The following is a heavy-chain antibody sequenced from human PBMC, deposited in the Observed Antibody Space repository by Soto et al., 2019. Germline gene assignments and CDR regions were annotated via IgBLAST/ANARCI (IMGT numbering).Heavy chain of an antibody. J-gene: IGHJ5*02. D-gene: IGHD2-15*01. CDR2: ISSSSSTI. Sequence: EVQLVDSGGGLVQPGGSLRLSCAASGFTFSSYSMNWVRQAPGKGLEWVTYISSSSSTIYYADSVKGRFTISRDNAKNSLYLQMNSLRAEDTAVYYCAREALLNWFDPWGQGTLVTVSS. CDR1: GFTFSSYS. V-gene: IGHV3-48*01. CDR3: AREALLNWFDP.